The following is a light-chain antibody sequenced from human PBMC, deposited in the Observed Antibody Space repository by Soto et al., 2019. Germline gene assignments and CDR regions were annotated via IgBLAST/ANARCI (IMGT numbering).Light chain of an antibody. CDR3: QQHNNWPLPT. CDR2: GAS. CDR1: QSVSSN. V-gene: IGKV3-15*01. J-gene: IGKJ4*01. Sequence: EIVMTQSPATLSVSPGERATLSCRASQSVSSNLAWYQQKPGQAPRLLIYGASTRATGIPVRFTGSGSGTEFTLSISSLQSEDFAVYYCQQHNNWPLPTFGGGTKVEIK.